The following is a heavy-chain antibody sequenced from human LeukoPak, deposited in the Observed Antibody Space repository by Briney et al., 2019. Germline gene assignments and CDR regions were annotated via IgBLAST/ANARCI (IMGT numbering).Heavy chain of an antibody. J-gene: IGHJ4*02. Sequence: SETLSLTCTVSGYSISSGYYWGWMRQPPEKGLEWIGSIYYSGSTHYNPSLKSRVSIPLDTSKNQFSLKLSSVTAADTAVYYCARGSNYHYFDYWGQGTLVTASS. V-gene: IGHV4-38-2*02. CDR1: GYSISSGYY. D-gene: IGHD4-11*01. CDR2: IYYSGST. CDR3: ARGSNYHYFDY.